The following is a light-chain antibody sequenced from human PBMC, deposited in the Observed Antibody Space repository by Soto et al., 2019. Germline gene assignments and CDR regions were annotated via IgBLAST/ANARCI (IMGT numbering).Light chain of an antibody. CDR3: HQYNSWPLT. CDR2: GAS. V-gene: IGKV3-15*01. CDR1: QSVSSN. Sequence: EIVMTQSPATLSVSPGERATLSCRASQSVSSNLAWYQQKPGQAPRLLIYGASTRATGIPARFSGSGSGTEFTLTISSLQSEDLAVYYCHQYNSWPLTFGGGTKVEIK. J-gene: IGKJ4*01.